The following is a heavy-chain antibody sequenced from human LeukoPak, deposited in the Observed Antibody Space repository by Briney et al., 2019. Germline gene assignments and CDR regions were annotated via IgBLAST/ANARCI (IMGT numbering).Heavy chain of an antibody. J-gene: IGHJ3*02. CDR2: MNPNSGNT. CDR3: ARGLLRGGIVVVPAAIRGSDAFDI. CDR1: GYTFTSYD. Sequence: ASVKVSCKASGYTFTSYDINWVRQATGQGLEWMGWMNPNSGNTGYAQKFQGRVTITRNTSISTAYMELSSLRSEDTAVYYCARGLLRGGIVVVPAAIRGSDAFDIWGQGTMVTVSS. V-gene: IGHV1-8*03. D-gene: IGHD2-2*02.